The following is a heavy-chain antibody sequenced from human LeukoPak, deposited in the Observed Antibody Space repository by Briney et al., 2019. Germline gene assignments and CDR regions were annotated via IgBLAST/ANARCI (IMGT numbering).Heavy chain of an antibody. Sequence: PGRSLRLSCAASGFTFSSYAMHWVRQAPGKGLEWVAVISYDGSNKYYADSAKGRFTISRDNSKNTLYLQMNSLRAEDTAVYYCAREGGDGAFDIWGQGTMVTVSS. CDR1: GFTFSSYA. D-gene: IGHD3-16*01. CDR3: AREGGDGAFDI. V-gene: IGHV3-30-3*01. CDR2: ISYDGSNK. J-gene: IGHJ3*02.